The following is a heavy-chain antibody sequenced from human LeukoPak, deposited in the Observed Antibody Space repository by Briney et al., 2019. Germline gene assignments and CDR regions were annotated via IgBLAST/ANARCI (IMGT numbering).Heavy chain of an antibody. CDR3: ARTCSSSSCYMVH. D-gene: IGHD2-2*02. CDR1: GYTFTNYG. J-gene: IGHJ4*02. CDR2: ISVYNGNT. Sequence: ASVKVSCKASGYTFTNYGISWVRQAPGQGLEWMGWISVYNGNTNYAQNLQGRVTLTTDTSTSTAYMELRSLRSDDTALYYCARTCSSSSCYMVHWGQGTLVTVSS. V-gene: IGHV1-18*01.